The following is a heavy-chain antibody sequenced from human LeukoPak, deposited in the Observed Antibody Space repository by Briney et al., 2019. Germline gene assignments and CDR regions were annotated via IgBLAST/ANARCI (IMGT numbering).Heavy chain of an antibody. D-gene: IGHD3-9*01. V-gene: IGHV4-39*01. CDR1: GGSISSSSYY. CDR3: AGHGYDILTGSHGARAFLDY. CDR2: IYYSGST. Sequence: SETLSLTCTVSGGSISSSSYYWGWIRQPPGKGLEWIGSIYYSGSTYYNPSLKSRVTISVDTSKNQFSLKLSSVTAADTAVYYCAGHGYDILTGSHGARAFLDYWGQGTLVTVSS. J-gene: IGHJ4*02.